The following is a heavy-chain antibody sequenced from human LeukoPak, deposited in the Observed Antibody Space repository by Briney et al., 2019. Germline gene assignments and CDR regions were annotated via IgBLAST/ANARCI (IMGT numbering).Heavy chain of an antibody. J-gene: IGHJ4*02. Sequence: PSQTLSLTCTVSGGSISSGDYYWSWLRQPPGKGLEWIGYIYYSGSTYYNPSLKSRVTISVDTSKNQFSLKLSSVTAADTAVYYCARGPYQLLWFGEPFDYWGQGTLVTVSS. D-gene: IGHD3-10*01. CDR1: GGSISSGDYY. CDR2: IYYSGST. V-gene: IGHV4-30-4*01. CDR3: ARGPYQLLWFGEPFDY.